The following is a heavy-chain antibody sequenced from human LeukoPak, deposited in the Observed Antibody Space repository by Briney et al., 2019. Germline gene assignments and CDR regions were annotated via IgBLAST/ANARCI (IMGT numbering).Heavy chain of an antibody. CDR2: ISAYNGHT. D-gene: IGHD3-22*01. J-gene: IGHJ6*02. Sequence: ASVKASCKASGYTFTNYGFSWVRQAPGQGLEWVGWISAYNGHTNYAQNFQDRVTMTTDTSTSTAYMELRSLRSDDTAVYYCARVYDSSGYYYGNCYYGMDVWGQGTTVTVSS. V-gene: IGHV1-18*04. CDR3: ARVYDSSGYYYGNCYYGMDV. CDR1: GYTFTNYG.